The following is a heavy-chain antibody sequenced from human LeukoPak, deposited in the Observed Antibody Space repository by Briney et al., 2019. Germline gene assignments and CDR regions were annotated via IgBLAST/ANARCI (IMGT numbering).Heavy chain of an antibody. V-gene: IGHV4-34*01. CDR3: ARGRQFLRFLDF. CDR2: VNHSGST. CDR1: GRSFSGYY. J-gene: IGHJ4*02. Sequence: SSETLSLTCAVYGRSFSGYYWTWIRQSPEKGLEWIGEVNHSGSTKFNPSFKSRVTMSVDTSKNQFSLELTSVTAADTAVYYCARGRQFLRFLDFWGQGTLVTVSS. D-gene: IGHD3-3*01.